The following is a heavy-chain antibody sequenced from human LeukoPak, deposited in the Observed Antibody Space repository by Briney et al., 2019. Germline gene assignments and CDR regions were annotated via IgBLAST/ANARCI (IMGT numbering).Heavy chain of an antibody. V-gene: IGHV5-51*01. D-gene: IGHD3-3*01. CDR3: ARHGTIFGLVILDYYYMDV. CDR2: IYPGDSDT. Sequence: GESLKISCKGSGYRFTSYWIGWVRQMPGKGLEWMGIIYPGDSDTRYSPSFQGQVTISADKSISTAYLQWSSLKAPDTAMYYCARHGTIFGLVILDYYYMDVWGKGTTVTVSS. J-gene: IGHJ6*03. CDR1: GYRFTSYW.